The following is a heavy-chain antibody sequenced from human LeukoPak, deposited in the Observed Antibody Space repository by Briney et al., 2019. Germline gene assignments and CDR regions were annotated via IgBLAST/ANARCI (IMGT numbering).Heavy chain of an antibody. D-gene: IGHD4-17*01. J-gene: IGHJ6*02. Sequence: ASVKVSCKASGYTFSGYYMHWVRQAPGQGLEWMGWINPNSGGTNYAQKFQGRVTMTRDTSISTAYMELIRLRSADTAVYYCARATVTTRYYYYYGMDVWGQGTTVTVSS. CDR2: INPNSGGT. CDR1: GYTFSGYY. CDR3: ARATVTTRYYYYYGMDV. V-gene: IGHV1-2*02.